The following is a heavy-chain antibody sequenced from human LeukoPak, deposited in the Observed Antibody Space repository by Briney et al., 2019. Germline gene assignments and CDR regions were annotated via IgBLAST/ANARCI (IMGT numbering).Heavy chain of an antibody. V-gene: IGHV3-15*01. J-gene: IGHJ4*02. CDR1: GFTFSSYE. D-gene: IGHD5-18*01. Sequence: GGSLRLSCAASGFTFSSYEMNWVRQAPGKGLEWVGHIKSKTDGGTTDYAAPVKGGFTISRDDSENMLYLQMNSLKTEDTGVYYCTTQSLVRYRYGGYWGQGTLVTVSS. CDR3: TTQSLVRYRYGGY. CDR2: IKSKTDGGTT.